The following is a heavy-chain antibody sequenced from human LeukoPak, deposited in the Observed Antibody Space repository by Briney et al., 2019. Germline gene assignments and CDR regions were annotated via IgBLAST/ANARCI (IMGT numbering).Heavy chain of an antibody. Sequence: GRSLGLSCAASGFTFDDYAMHWVRQAPGKGVEVVSGISWNSGSIGYADSVKGRFTISRDNAKNSLYLQMNSLRAEDTAVYYCARYDNSGYEDFDYWGQGTLVTVSS. CDR1: GFTFDDYA. CDR3: ARYDNSGYEDFDY. D-gene: IGHD3-22*01. J-gene: IGHJ4*02. CDR2: ISWNSGSI. V-gene: IGHV3-9*01.